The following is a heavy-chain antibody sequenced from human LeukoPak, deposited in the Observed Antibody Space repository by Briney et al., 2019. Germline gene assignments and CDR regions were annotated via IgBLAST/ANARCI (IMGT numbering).Heavy chain of an antibody. D-gene: IGHD3-22*01. CDR3: ARGGYHYDSSGGALDI. CDR1: GFTFSNYG. J-gene: IGHJ3*02. CDR2: ISYDGSNK. V-gene: IGHV3-30*03. Sequence: GGSLRLSCAASGFTFSNYGMHWVRQAPGKGPEWVALISYDGSNKYYADSVKGRFTISRDNSKNTLDLQMNSLRPEDTAVFYWARGGYHYDSSGGALDIWGRGTVVTVSS.